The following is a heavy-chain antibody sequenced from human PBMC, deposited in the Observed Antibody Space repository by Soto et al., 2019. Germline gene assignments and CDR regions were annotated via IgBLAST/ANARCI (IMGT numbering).Heavy chain of an antibody. CDR1: GYSFTSYW. V-gene: IGHV5-51*01. J-gene: IGHJ3*02. Sequence: GESLKISCKGSGYSFTSYWIGWVRQMPGKGLEWMGIIYPGDSDTRYSPSFQGQVTISADKSISTAYLQWSSLKASDTAMYYCARLWVYYYDSSGYSGGSVAFDIWGQGTMVTVS. D-gene: IGHD3-22*01. CDR3: ARLWVYYYDSSGYSGGSVAFDI. CDR2: IYPGDSDT.